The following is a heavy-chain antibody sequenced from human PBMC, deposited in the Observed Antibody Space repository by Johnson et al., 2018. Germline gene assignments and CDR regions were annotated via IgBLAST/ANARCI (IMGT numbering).Heavy chain of an antibody. V-gene: IGHV1-69*01. Sequence: VQLVESGAEVKKPGSSVKVSCKASGGTFSNFAFSWVRQAPGQGLEWMGGIIPIFGTANYAQKFQGRVTITADGSTTAYMELSSLTSEDTAVYSCARGYYSDTSGYYPDYDAFDIWGQGTMVTVSS. J-gene: IGHJ3*02. CDR2: IIPIFGTA. CDR3: ARGYYSDTSGYYPDYDAFDI. CDR1: GGTFSNFA. D-gene: IGHD3-22*01.